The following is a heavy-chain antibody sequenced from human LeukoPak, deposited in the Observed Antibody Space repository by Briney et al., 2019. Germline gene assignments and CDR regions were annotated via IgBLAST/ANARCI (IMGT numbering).Heavy chain of an antibody. D-gene: IGHD3-10*01. CDR1: GFSVSSTY. J-gene: IGHJ5*02. CDR2: IYTSGST. Sequence: GGSLRLTCAASGFSVSSTYMSWVRQAPGKGLEWVSLIYTSGSTFYAVSVMGRFTISRDNSKNTLFFQMNSLRAEDSAVYYCTRDRAGTQSWVEFDLWGQGTLVTVSS. V-gene: IGHV3-66*03. CDR3: TRDRAGTQSWVEFDL.